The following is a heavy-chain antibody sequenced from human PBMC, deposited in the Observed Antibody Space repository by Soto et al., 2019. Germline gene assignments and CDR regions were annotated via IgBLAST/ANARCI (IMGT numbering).Heavy chain of an antibody. J-gene: IGHJ5*02. Sequence: SETLSLTCTVSGGSISSYYWSWIRQPPGKGLEWIGYIYYSGSTNYNPSLKSRVTISVDTSKNQFSLKLSSVTAADTAVYYCARHAMFYGSGSYYNVFLGLTPGSWFDPWGQGTLVTVSS. V-gene: IGHV4-59*08. CDR1: GGSISSYY. CDR3: ARHAMFYGSGSYYNVFLGLTPGSWFDP. CDR2: IYYSGST. D-gene: IGHD3-10*01.